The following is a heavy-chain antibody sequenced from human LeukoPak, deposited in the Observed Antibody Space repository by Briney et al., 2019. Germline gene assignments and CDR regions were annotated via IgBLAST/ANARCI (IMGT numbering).Heavy chain of an antibody. CDR1: GYTPTELS. CDR3: AREKWWVP. CDR2: FDPEDGET. J-gene: IGHJ5*02. V-gene: IGHV1-24*01. Sequence: ASVKVSCKVSGYTPTELSMHWVRQAPGKGLEWMGGFDPEDGETIYAQKFQGRVTITADKSTSTAYMELSSLRSEDTAVYYCAREKWWVPWGQGTLVTVSS. D-gene: IGHD2-8*01.